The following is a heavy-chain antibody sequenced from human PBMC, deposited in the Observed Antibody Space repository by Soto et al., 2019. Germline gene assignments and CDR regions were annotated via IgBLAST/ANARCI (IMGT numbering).Heavy chain of an antibody. D-gene: IGHD2-2*01. V-gene: IGHV1-18*01. CDR2: ISAYNGNT. CDR3: ARDLVSRGVPAAIPYYYYMDV. CDR1: GYTFTSYG. Sequence: ASVKVSCKASGYTFTSYGISWVRQAPGQGLEWMGWISAYNGNTNYAQKLQGRVTMTTDTSTSTAYMELRSLRSDDTAVYYCARDLVSRGVPAAIPYYYYMDVWGKGTTVTVSS. J-gene: IGHJ6*03.